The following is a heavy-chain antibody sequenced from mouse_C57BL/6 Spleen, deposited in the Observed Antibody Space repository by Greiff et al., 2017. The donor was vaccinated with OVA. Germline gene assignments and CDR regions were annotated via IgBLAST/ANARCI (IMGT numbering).Heavy chain of an antibody. D-gene: IGHD2-1*01. CDR2: ISSGSSTI. J-gene: IGHJ4*01. V-gene: IGHV5-17*01. CDR1: GFTFSDYG. CDR3: ARNYGTYAMDY. Sequence: EVQLVESGGGLVKPGGSLKLSCAASGFTFSDYGMHWVRQAPEKGLEWVAYISSGSSTIYYADTVKGRFTISRDNAKNTLSLQMTSLRSEDTAMYYCARNYGTYAMDYWGQGTSVTVSS.